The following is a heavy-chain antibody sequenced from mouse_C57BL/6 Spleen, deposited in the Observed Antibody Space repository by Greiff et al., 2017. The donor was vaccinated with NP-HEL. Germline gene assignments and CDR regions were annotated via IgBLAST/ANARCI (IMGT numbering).Heavy chain of an antibody. CDR3: AKEGDYYGSSYDAMDY. CDR1: GFSLTSYG. J-gene: IGHJ4*01. Sequence: VQLQQSGPGLVQPSQSLSITCTVSGFSLTSYGVHWVRQSQGKGLEWLGVIWRGGSTDYNAAFMSRLSITKDNSKSQVFFKMNSLQADDTAIYYCAKEGDYYGSSYDAMDYWGQGTSVTVSS. V-gene: IGHV2-5*01. CDR2: IWRGGST. D-gene: IGHD1-1*01.